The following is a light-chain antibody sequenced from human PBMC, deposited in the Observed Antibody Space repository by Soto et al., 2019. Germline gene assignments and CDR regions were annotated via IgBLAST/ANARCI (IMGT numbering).Light chain of an antibody. Sequence: IVFTQSQGTLSLSPGERATLSRRASQSISSSYLAWYQQKPGQAPRLLIYGASSRATGIPDRFTGTGSGTDFTLTTSRLEPEAFAVYYSQQYYRSTKTFGKGTKV. CDR3: QQYYRSTKT. V-gene: IGKV3-20*01. J-gene: IGKJ1*01. CDR2: GAS. CDR1: QSISSSY.